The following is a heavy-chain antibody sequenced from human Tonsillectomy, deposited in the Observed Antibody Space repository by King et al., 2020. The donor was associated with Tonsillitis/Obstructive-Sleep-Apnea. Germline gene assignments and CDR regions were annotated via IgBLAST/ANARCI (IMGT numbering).Heavy chain of an antibody. CDR1: GFTFSSFA. V-gene: IGHV3-30*16. CDR2: ISYVGSNT. J-gene: IGHJ4*02. CDR3: AAGPGYSSGWFFDY. D-gene: IGHD6-19*01. Sequence: GQLVQSGGGVVQPGGSLRLSCAASGFTFSSFAMAWVRPAPGKGLGWGAGISYVGSNTNYAHSVKGRFTIPRDNSKNTLYLQMNRLRAEDTAVYYCAAGPGYSSGWFFDYWGQGTLVTVSS.